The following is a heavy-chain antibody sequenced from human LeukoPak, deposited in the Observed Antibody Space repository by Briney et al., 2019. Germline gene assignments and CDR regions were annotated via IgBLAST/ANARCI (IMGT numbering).Heavy chain of an antibody. CDR2: ISTYNGDT. J-gene: IGHJ4*02. CDR3: ARDPSNTSGYYAYLDY. V-gene: IGHV1-18*01. CDR1: GYTFTSHG. D-gene: IGHD3-3*01. Sequence: ASVKVSCKASGYTFTSHGISWVRQAPGQGLEWMGGISTYNGDTKYAQKTQGRVTMTTDASTSTAYMELRSLRSDDTAVYYCARDPSNTSGYYAYLDYWGQGTLVTVSS.